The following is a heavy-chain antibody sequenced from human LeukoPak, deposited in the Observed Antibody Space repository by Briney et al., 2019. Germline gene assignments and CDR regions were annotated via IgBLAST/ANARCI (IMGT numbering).Heavy chain of an antibody. CDR2: IYTSGST. CDR1: GGSMSSSSYY. J-gene: IGHJ4*02. Sequence: SENLSLTCTVSGGSMSSSSYYWSWIRQPAGKGLEWIGRIYTSGSTTYNPSLKSRVTISLDTSKNQFSLKLSSVTAADTAVYYCARVFCSGGNCYHFDYWGQGTLVTVSS. V-gene: IGHV4-61*02. D-gene: IGHD2-15*01. CDR3: ARVFCSGGNCYHFDY.